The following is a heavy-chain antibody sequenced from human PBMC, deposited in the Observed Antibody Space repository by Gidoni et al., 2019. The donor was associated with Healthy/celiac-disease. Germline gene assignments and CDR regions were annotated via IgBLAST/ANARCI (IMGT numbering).Heavy chain of an antibody. Sequence: QVQLVESGGGVVKPGRSLRLSCAASGFTFSSYAMHWVRQAQGKGLEWVAVISYDGSTKYYADSVKGRFTISRDNSKNTLYLQMNSLRAEDTAVYYCAREGTRDYGDDEGYYGMDVWGQGTTVTVSS. CDR2: ISYDGSTK. J-gene: IGHJ6*02. V-gene: IGHV3-30*01. CDR3: AREGTRDYGDDEGYYGMDV. D-gene: IGHD4-17*01. CDR1: GFTFSSYA.